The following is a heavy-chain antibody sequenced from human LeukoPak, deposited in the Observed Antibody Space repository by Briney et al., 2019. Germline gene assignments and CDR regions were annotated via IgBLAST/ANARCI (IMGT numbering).Heavy chain of an antibody. J-gene: IGHJ4*02. CDR2: IDQDGSEK. Sequence: PGGSLRLSCAASTFSFSTYWMTWVRQAPGKGLEWVANIDQDGSEKNYVASVKGRFTISRDNAKNTLYLQMNSLRAEDTAVYYCASDGNYGDYDYWGQGTLVTVSS. CDR1: TFSFSTYW. V-gene: IGHV3-7*04. D-gene: IGHD4-17*01. CDR3: ASDGNYGDYDY.